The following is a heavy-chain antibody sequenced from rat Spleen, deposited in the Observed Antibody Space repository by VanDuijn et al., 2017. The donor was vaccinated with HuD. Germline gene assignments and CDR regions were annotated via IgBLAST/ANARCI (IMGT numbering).Heavy chain of an antibody. CDR3: ARPELPGNLWGPSMDA. J-gene: IGHJ4*01. D-gene: IGHD1-4*01. Sequence: EVQLVESDGGLVQPGRSLKLSCAASGFTFSNYGMAWVRQAPTTGLEWVAFITNSGGNTYYRDSVKGRFTISRDNAKSTLYLQMDSLRSEDTATYYCARPELPGNLWGPSMDAWGQGASVTVSS. CDR2: ITNSGGNT. CDR1: GFTFSNYG. V-gene: IGHV5S13*01.